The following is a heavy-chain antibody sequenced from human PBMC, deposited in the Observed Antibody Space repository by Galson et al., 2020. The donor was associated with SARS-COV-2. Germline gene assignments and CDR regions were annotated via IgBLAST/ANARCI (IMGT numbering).Heavy chain of an antibody. D-gene: IGHD4-17*01. V-gene: IGHV4-30-2*01. CDR1: GTSISSGSYS. Sequence: SETLSLTCAVSGTSISSGSYSWNWIRQPPGKGLEWIGYISHSGGTYYNPSLKSRVTISGDRSKNRFSLRLSSVTAANTAVYYCARLNYGKNAPRAFKSGGQG. J-gene: IGHJ4*02. CDR2: ISHSGGT. CDR3: ARLNYGKNAPRAFKS.